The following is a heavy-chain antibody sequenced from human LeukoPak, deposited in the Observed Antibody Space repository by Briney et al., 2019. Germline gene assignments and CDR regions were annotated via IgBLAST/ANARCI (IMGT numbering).Heavy chain of an antibody. J-gene: IGHJ3*01. Sequence: GGSLRLSCAASGFTFTTYAINWVRQAPGKGLEWVSGISGDGDKAYYADSVNGRFTISRDNSRNTVSLHMSSLRAEDTAIYYCAKDLALAGTGGGFDAWGQGTRVAVSS. D-gene: IGHD6-19*01. CDR1: GFTFTTYA. V-gene: IGHV3-23*01. CDR3: AKDLALAGTGGGFDA. CDR2: ISGDGDKA.